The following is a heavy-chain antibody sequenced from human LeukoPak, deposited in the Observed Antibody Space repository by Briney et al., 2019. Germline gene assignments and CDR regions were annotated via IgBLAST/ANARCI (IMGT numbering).Heavy chain of an antibody. J-gene: IGHJ4*02. Sequence: PGGSLRLSCAASGFTVSSNYMSWVRQAPGKGLEWVSVIHSGGETYYTDSVKGRFTISRDNSKNTLYLQMNSLRAEDTAVYYCAKRNIVVVTDMDYFDYWGQGTLVTVSS. D-gene: IGHD2-21*02. CDR2: IHSGGET. CDR3: AKRNIVVVTDMDYFDY. CDR1: GFTVSSNY. V-gene: IGHV3-53*01.